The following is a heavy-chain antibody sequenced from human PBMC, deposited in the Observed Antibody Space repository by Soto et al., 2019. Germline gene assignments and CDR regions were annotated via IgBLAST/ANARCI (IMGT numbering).Heavy chain of an antibody. CDR1: GYTFTGYY. D-gene: IGHD3-22*01. CDR2: INPNSGGT. Sequence: ASVKVSCKASGYTFTGYYMHWVRQAPGQGLEWMGWINPNSGGTNYAQKFQGWVTMTRDTSISTAYMELSRLRSDDTAVYYCSIDLSYYYDSSGYYPSAFDIWGQGTMVTVSS. V-gene: IGHV1-2*04. J-gene: IGHJ3*02. CDR3: SIDLSYYYDSSGYYPSAFDI.